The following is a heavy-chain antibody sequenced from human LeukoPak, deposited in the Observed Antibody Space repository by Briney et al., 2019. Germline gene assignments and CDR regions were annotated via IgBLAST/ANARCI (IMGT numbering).Heavy chain of an antibody. Sequence: ASVKVSCKASGGTFSSYAISWVRQAPGQGLEWMGWINPNSGGTNYAQKFQGRVTMTRNTSISTAYMELSRLRSDDTAVYYCASLDGYNDYWGQGTLVTVSS. CDR2: INPNSGGT. V-gene: IGHV1-2*02. CDR3: ASLDGYNDY. J-gene: IGHJ4*02. CDR1: GGTFSSYA. D-gene: IGHD5-24*01.